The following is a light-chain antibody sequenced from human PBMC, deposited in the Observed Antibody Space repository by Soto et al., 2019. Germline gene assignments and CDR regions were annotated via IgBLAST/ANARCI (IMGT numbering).Light chain of an antibody. V-gene: IGKV2-28*01. CDR1: QSLLHSNGYNY. CDR3: QQYDSYPWT. CDR2: KAS. Sequence: DIVMTQSPLSLPVTPGEPASISCRSSQSLLHSNGYNYLDWYLQKPGKAPKLLIYKASGLESGVPSRFSGSGSGTEFTLTISSLQPDDFATYYCQQYDSYPWTFGQGTKVDIK. J-gene: IGKJ1*01.